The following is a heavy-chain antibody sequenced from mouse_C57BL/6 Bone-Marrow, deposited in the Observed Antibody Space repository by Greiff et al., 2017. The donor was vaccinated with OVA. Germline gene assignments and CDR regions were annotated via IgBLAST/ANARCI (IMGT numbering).Heavy chain of an antibody. V-gene: IGHV1-53*01. CDR3: ARSPNLLLRKDFFYYAMDY. D-gene: IGHD1-1*01. J-gene: IGHJ4*01. Sequence: QVQLQQPGTELVKPGASVKLSCKASGYTFTSYWMHWVKQRPGQGLEWIGNINPSNGGTNYNEKFKSKATLTVDKSSSTAYMQLSSLTSEDSAVYYCARSPNLLLRKDFFYYAMDYWGQGTSVTVSS. CDR2: INPSNGGT. CDR1: GYTFTSYW.